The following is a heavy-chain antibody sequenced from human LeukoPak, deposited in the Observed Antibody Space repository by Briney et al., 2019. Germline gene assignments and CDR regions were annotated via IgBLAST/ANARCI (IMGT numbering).Heavy chain of an antibody. J-gene: IGHJ4*02. CDR1: GGSISSYY. CDR3: ARLHCSGGSCPFDY. Sequence: PSETLSLTCTVSGGSISSYYWSWIRQPPGKGLEWIGYIYYSGSTNYNPSLKSRVTISVDTSKNQFSLKLSSVTAADTAVYYCARLHCSGGSCPFDYWGQGTLVTVSS. CDR2: IYYSGST. V-gene: IGHV4-59*08. D-gene: IGHD2-15*01.